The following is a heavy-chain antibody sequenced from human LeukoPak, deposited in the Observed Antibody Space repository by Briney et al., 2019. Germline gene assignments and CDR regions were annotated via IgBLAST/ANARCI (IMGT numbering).Heavy chain of an antibody. CDR3: ARAGRGSQQPYRADY. J-gene: IGHJ4*02. V-gene: IGHV4-61*01. Sequence: SETLSLTCTVSYGSVSSGSYYWTWIRQPPGKGLEWIGYMYYSGSTNYNPSLKSRVTISVDTSKNQFSLKLSSVTAADTAVYYCARAGRGSQQPYRADYWGQGTLVTVS. CDR2: MYYSGST. CDR1: YGSVSSGSYY. D-gene: IGHD6-13*01.